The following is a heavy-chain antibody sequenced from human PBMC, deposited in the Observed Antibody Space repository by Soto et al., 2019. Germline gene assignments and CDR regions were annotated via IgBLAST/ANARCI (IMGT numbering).Heavy chain of an antibody. CDR1: GYTFINYG. V-gene: IGHV1-18*01. CDR2: LSAYNGDT. D-gene: IGHD1-26*01. J-gene: IGHJ3*01. Sequence: QVQLVQSGAEVKKPGASVRVSCKTSGYTFINYGITWVRQAPGQGLEWMGWLSAYNGDTSSSENLQDRFTMTTDTSKNTVYMDLRRLTSDDTAVYYCARWSAIVGGAEALDVWGQGTMVIVSS. CDR3: ARWSAIVGGAEALDV.